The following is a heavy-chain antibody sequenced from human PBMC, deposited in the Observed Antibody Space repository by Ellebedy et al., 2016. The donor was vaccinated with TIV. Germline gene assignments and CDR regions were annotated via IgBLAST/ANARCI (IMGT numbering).Heavy chain of an antibody. V-gene: IGHV3-23*01. CDR1: GFTFSSYT. CDR3: ARGGGRVLLYSFDL. D-gene: IGHD1-26*01. Sequence: GESLKISCAASGFTFSSYTMSWVRQAPGKGLEWVSSIGGTGSTFYVDSVKGRFAISRDNAKNTLYLQMNSLRDEDTAVYYCARGGGRVLLYSFDLWGQGTMVTVSS. CDR2: IGGTGST. J-gene: IGHJ3*01.